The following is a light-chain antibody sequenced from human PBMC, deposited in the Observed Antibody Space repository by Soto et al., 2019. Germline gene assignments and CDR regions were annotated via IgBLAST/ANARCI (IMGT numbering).Light chain of an antibody. CDR1: SSNIGSKY. J-gene: IGLJ1*01. Sequence: QPVLTQPPSASGTPGQRVTISCSGSSSNIGSKYVCWYQQLPGTAPKLLIYNNDQRPSGVPDRFSGSKSGTSASLAISGLRSEDEADYYCATWDDSLSDYVFGTGTKLTVL. CDR3: ATWDDSLSDYV. CDR2: NND. V-gene: IGLV1-47*02.